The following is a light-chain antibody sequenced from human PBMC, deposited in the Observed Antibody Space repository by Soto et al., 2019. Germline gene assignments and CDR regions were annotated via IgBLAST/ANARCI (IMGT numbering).Light chain of an antibody. V-gene: IGKV1-13*02. CDR2: DVS. CDR3: QQSYSPPRT. J-gene: IGKJ1*01. CDR1: QDISRA. Sequence: IQLTQSPSSLPASLGDRVTIICRASQDISRALAWYQQKPGKAPKLLIFDVSSLQTGVPSRFSGSGSGTDFTLTISSLPTEDFATYYCQQSYSPPRTFGQGTKVDIK.